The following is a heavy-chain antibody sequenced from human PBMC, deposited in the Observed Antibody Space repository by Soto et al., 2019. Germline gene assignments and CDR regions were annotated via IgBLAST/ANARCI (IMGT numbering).Heavy chain of an antibody. V-gene: IGHV3-23*01. J-gene: IGHJ4*02. CDR2: ISGSGGST. D-gene: IGHD3-22*01. CDR3: AKVEGGRYDDSSGPYFDY. Sequence: PGGSLRLSCAASGFTFSSYAMSWVLQAPWKGLEWVSAISGSGGSTYYADSVKGRFTISRDNSKNTLYLQMNSLRAEDTAVYYCAKVEGGRYDDSSGPYFDYWGQGTLVTVSS. CDR1: GFTFSSYA.